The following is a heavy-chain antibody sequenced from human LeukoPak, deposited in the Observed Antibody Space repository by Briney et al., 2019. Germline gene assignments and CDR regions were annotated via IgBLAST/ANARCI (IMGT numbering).Heavy chain of an antibody. D-gene: IGHD2-15*01. V-gene: IGHV3-33*01. CDR3: ARAITRYCSGGSCYLIDY. J-gene: IGHJ4*02. Sequence: GGSLRLSCAASGFTFSSYGMHWVRQAPGKGVEWLAVIWYDGSNKYYADSVKGRFTISRDNSKNTLYLQMNSLRAEDTAVYYCARAITRYCSGGSCYLIDYWGQGTLVTVSS. CDR1: GFTFSSYG. CDR2: IWYDGSNK.